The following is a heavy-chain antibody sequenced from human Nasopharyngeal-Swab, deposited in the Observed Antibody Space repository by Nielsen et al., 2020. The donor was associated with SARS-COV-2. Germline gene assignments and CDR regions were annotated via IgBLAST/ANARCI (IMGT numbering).Heavy chain of an antibody. V-gene: IGHV6-1*01. CDR1: GDSVSSNSAA. CDR3: ARDQGEWLRFGGFDP. J-gene: IGHJ5*02. CDR2: TYYRSKWYN. D-gene: IGHD5-12*01. Sequence: SETLSLTCAISGDSVSSNSAAWNWIRQSPSRGLEWLGRTYYRSKWYNDYAVSVKSRKTINPDTSKNQFSLQLNSVTPEDTAVYYCARDQGEWLRFGGFDPWGQGTLVTVSS.